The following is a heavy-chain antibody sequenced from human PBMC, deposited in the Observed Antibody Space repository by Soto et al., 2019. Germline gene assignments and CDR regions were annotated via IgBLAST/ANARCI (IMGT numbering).Heavy chain of an antibody. CDR1: GFTFDDYA. Sequence: EMKLVESGGGLVQPGRSLRLSCAASGFTFDDYAMHWVRQAPGKGLEWVSSISWNSGVIDYADSVKGRFSISRDSAKNRXLLQMNGLRPEETALYYCVKDVAWGGSHPKHAFDVWGQGTMVSVSS. J-gene: IGHJ3*01. D-gene: IGHD1-26*01. CDR3: VKDVAWGGSHPKHAFDV. V-gene: IGHV3-9*01. CDR2: ISWNSGVI.